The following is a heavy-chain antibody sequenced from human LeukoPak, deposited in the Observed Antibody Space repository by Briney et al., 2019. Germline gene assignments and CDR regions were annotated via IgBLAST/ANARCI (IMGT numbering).Heavy chain of an antibody. V-gene: IGHV3-23*01. D-gene: IGHD6-13*01. CDR3: AKKRIAAAGKNDFDY. J-gene: IGHJ4*02. CDR1: GFTFSSYA. Sequence: PGGSLRLSCAASGFTFSSYAVSWVRQAPGKGLEWVSLISGSASLTYYADSVKGRFTISRDNSKNTVYLQMNSLRVEDTAVYHCAKKRIAAAGKNDFDYWARERWSPSPQ. CDR2: ISGSASLT.